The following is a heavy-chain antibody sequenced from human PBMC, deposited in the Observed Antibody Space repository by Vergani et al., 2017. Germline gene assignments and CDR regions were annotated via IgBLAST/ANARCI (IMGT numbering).Heavy chain of an antibody. Sequence: EVQLLESGGGLVQPGGSLRLSCAASGFTFSSYAMSWVRQAPGKGLEWVANIKQDGSEKYYADSVKGRFTISRDNSKNTLYLQMNSLRAEDTAAYYCARDGPFTGHTRVDYYYYYGMDVWGQGTTVTVSS. J-gene: IGHJ6*02. CDR1: GFTFSSYA. CDR3: ARDGPFTGHTRVDYYYYYGMDV. CDR2: IKQDGSEK. V-gene: IGHV3-7*01. D-gene: IGHD1-14*01.